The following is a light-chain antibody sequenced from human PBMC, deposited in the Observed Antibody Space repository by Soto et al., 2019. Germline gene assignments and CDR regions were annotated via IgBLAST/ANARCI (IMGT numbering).Light chain of an antibody. CDR3: QQARRFPIT. Sequence: DIQMTQSPSSVSASVGDRVTISCRASQDISNWLAWYQQKPGEAPKFLIYAASNLQSGVPSKFSVSGSGTDFTLTISNLQPEDFAVYYCQQARRFPITFGQGTRLEIK. J-gene: IGKJ5*01. V-gene: IGKV1-12*01. CDR1: QDISNW. CDR2: AAS.